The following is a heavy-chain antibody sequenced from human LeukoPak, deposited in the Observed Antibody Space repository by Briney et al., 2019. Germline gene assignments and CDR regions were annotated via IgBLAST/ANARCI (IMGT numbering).Heavy chain of an antibody. J-gene: IGHJ4*02. CDR2: ISGGGGGT. CDR1: GFTFSNYA. D-gene: IGHD3-22*01. Sequence: PGGSLRLSCAASGFTFSNYAMSWVRQAPGKGLEWVSAISGGGGGTDYADSVKGRFTISRDNSKNTLYLQMNSLRAEDTAVYYCAKDAYDNSDYYYFSRGPNDYWGQGTLVAVSS. V-gene: IGHV3-23*01. CDR3: AKDAYDNSDYYYFSRGPNDY.